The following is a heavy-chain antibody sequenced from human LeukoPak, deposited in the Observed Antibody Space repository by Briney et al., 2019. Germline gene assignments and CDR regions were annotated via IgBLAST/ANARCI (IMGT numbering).Heavy chain of an antibody. CDR2: IRYDGSNK. V-gene: IGHV3-30*02. J-gene: IGHJ4*02. CDR3: AKDGEAVTGHIDY. D-gene: IGHD6-19*01. CDR1: GFTFSSYG. Sequence: GESLRLSCAASGFTFSSYGMHWVRQAPGKGLEWVAFIRYDGSNKYYADSVKGRFTISRDNSKNTLYLQMNSLRAEDTAVYYCAKDGEAVTGHIDYWGQGTLVTVSS.